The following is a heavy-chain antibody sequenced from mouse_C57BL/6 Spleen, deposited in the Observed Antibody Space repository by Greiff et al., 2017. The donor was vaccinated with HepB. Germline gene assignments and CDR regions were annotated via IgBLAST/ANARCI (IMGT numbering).Heavy chain of an antibody. CDR1: GYAFSSSW. Sequence: QVQLQQSGPELVKPGASVKISCKASGYAFSSSWMNWVKQRPGKGLEWIGRIYPGDGDTNYNGKFKGKATLTADKSSSTAYMQLSSLTSEDSAVYFCARSLLWSRDYFDYWGQGTTLTVSS. V-gene: IGHV1-82*01. J-gene: IGHJ2*01. D-gene: IGHD2-1*01. CDR3: ARSLLWSRDYFDY. CDR2: IYPGDGDT.